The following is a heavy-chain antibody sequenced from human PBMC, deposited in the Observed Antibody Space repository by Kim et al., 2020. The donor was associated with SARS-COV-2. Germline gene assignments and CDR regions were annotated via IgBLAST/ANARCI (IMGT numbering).Heavy chain of an antibody. V-gene: IGHV3-20*04. J-gene: IGHJ6*03. CDR3: ARVNWGCGFTHFYFMDV. D-gene: IGHD7-27*01. CDR2: INWNGVTT. Sequence: GGSLRLSCVASGFTFNDYAMRWVRQTPGKGLEWVSGINWNGVTTAYADSVKGRFTISRDNAKNSLYLQMNSLRGEDTALYYCARVNWGCGFTHFYFMDV. CDR1: GFTFNDYA.